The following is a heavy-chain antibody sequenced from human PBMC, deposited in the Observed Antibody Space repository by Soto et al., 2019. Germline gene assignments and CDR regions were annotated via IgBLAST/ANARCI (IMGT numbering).Heavy chain of an antibody. Sequence: ASVKVSCKASGYTFTSYAMHWVRQAPGQRLEWMGWINAGNGNTKYSQKFQGRVTITRDTSASTAYMELSSLRSEDTAVYYCAREKMSYDGYYYYGMDVWGQGTTVTVSS. V-gene: IGHV1-3*01. CDR1: GYTFTSYA. CDR2: INAGNGNT. J-gene: IGHJ6*02. CDR3: AREKMSYDGYYYYGMDV. D-gene: IGHD5-12*01.